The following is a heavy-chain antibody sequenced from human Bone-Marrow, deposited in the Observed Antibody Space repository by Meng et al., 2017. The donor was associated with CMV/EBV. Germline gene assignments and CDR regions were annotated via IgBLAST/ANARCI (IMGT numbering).Heavy chain of an antibody. Sequence: GESLKISCAASEFIFSNFGMHWVRQAPGKGLEWVAFIRYDGSNRYYVDSVKGRFTISRDNSKNTLYLQMNSLRAEDTAVYYCARGGKGGCSSTSCYYYYGMDVWGQGTTVTVSS. CDR2: IRYDGSNR. V-gene: IGHV3-30*02. D-gene: IGHD2-2*01. CDR1: EFIFSNFG. J-gene: IGHJ6*02. CDR3: ARGGKGGCSSTSCYYYYGMDV.